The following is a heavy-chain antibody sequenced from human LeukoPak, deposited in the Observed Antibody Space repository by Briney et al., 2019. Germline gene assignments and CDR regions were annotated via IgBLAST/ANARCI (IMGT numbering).Heavy chain of an antibody. J-gene: IGHJ5*02. D-gene: IGHD3-16*01. CDR1: GGSFSGYY. CDR3: ARGAGERFDP. CDR2: IYYSGST. Sequence: SETLSLNCAVYGGSFSGYYWSWIRQPPGKGLEWIGYIYYSGSTYYNPSLKSRVTISVDTSKNQFSLKLSSVTAADTAVYYCARGAGERFDPWGQGTLVTVSS. V-gene: IGHV4-34*09.